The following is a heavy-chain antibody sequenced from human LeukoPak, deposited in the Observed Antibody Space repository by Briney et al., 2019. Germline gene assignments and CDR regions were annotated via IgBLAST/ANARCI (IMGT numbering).Heavy chain of an antibody. CDR3: ARIYCSGGNCYLTPAFHI. CDR2: IYTSGST. CDR1: GGSISSYY. Sequence: SETLSLTCTVSGGSISSYYWSWIRQPAGKGLEWIGRIYTSGSTNYNPSLKSRVTMSVDTSKNQFSLKLSSVTAADTAVYYCARIYCSGGNCYLTPAFHIWGQGTMVTVSS. V-gene: IGHV4-4*07. J-gene: IGHJ3*02. D-gene: IGHD2-15*01.